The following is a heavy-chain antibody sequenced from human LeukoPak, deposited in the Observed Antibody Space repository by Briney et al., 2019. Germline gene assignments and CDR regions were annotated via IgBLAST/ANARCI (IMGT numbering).Heavy chain of an antibody. V-gene: IGHV3-23*01. J-gene: IGHJ4*02. D-gene: IGHD4/OR15-4a*01. CDR1: GFTFSTYA. CDR3: AQGPPYGGNSD. Sequence: PGGSLRLSCAASGFTFSTYAMSWVRQAPGKGLEWVSTISGRGGNTYYADSVKGRFTISRDNSKNTLYLQMNSLRAEDTAVYYCAQGPPYGGNSDWGQGTLVTVSS. CDR2: ISGRGGNT.